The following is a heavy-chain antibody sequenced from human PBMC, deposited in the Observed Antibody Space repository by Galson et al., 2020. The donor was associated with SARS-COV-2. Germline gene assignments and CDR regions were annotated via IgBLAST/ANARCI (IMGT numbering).Heavy chain of an antibody. CDR3: AKDRDDSSGYYTSYYFDS. J-gene: IGHJ4*02. Sequence: GGSLRLSCAGTGFSFSRYAMSWVRQTPGKGLEWVAAISGSGDSSWYADSVKGRFTFSRDNSKNTVYLQMHTVTAEDAAVYYCAKDRDDSSGYYTSYYFDSWGQGSLVIVSS. V-gene: IGHV3-23*01. CDR2: ISGSGDSS. D-gene: IGHD6-19*01. CDR1: GFSFSRYA.